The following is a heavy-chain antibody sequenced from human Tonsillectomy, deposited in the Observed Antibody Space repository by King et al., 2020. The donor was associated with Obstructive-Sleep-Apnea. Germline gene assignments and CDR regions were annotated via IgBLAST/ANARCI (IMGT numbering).Heavy chain of an antibody. V-gene: IGHV4-31*03. Sequence: VQLQESGPGLVKPSQTLSLTCTVSGGSISSGGYYWIWIRQHPGKGLEWIGYIYYSGSTYFNPSLKSRVTISVETSKNQFSLKLSSVTAADTAVYYCARSGSYRDDAFDIWGQGTMVTVSS. CDR3: ARSGSYRDDAFDI. D-gene: IGHD1-26*01. CDR2: IYYSGST. CDR1: GGSISSGGYY. J-gene: IGHJ3*02.